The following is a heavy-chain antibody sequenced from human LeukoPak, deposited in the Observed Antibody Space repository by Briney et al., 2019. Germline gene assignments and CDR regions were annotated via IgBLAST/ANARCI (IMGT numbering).Heavy chain of an antibody. CDR1: GFTFSSYW. D-gene: IGHD3-16*02. Sequence: GGSLRLSCAASGFTFSSYWMSWVRQAPGKGLEWVANIKQDGSEKNYVDSVKGRFIISRDNAKNSLYLQMNSLRAEDTAVYYCARVPAGVIGMKDAFDIWGQGTMVTVSS. CDR2: IKQDGSEK. V-gene: IGHV3-7*01. J-gene: IGHJ3*02. CDR3: ARVPAGVIGMKDAFDI.